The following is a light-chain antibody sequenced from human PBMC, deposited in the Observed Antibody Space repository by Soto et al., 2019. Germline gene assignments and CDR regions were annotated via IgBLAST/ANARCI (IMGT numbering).Light chain of an antibody. CDR1: SSDVGSYNL. J-gene: IGLJ1*01. V-gene: IGLV2-23*01. Sequence: QSLLPQPASGSGSPGQAITISCTRTSSDVGSYNLVSWYQQHPGKAPKLMIYEGSKRPSGVSNRFSGSKSGNTASLTISGLQAEDEADYYCCSYAGSSTYVFGTGTKVTVL. CDR2: EGS. CDR3: CSYAGSSTYV.